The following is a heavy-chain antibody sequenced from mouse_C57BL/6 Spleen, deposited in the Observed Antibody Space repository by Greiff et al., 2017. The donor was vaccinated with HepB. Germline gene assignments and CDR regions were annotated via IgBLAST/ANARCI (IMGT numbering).Heavy chain of an antibody. J-gene: IGHJ4*01. CDR1: GFTFSDYY. Sequence: DVHLVESEGGLVQPGSSMKLSCTASGFTFSDYYMAWVRQVPEKGLEWVANINYDGSSTYYLDSLKSRFIISRDNAKNILYLQMSSLKSEDTATYYCARDGLYAMDYWGQGTSVTVSS. CDR2: INYDGSST. CDR3: ARDGLYAMDY. V-gene: IGHV5-16*01.